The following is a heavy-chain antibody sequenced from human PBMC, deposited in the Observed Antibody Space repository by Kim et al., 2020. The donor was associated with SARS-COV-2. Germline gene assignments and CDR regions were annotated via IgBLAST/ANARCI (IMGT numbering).Heavy chain of an antibody. CDR3: ARSGFEVTDAFDI. CDR1: GFTFSDYY. J-gene: IGHJ3*02. D-gene: IGHD5-18*01. Sequence: GGSLRLSCAASGFTFSDYYMSWIRQAPGKGLEWVSYISSSSYTNYADSVKGRFTISRDNAKNSLYLQMNSLRAEDTAVYYCARSGFEVTDAFDIWGQGTMVTVSS. V-gene: IGHV3-11*03. CDR2: ISSSSYT.